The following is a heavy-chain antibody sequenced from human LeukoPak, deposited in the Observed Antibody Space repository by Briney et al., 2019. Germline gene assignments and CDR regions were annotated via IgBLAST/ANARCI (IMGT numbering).Heavy chain of an antibody. CDR1: GFSFSSYS. D-gene: IGHD3-3*01. J-gene: IGHJ4*02. V-gene: IGHV3-48*01. CDR2: ITTSSTTK. Sequence: GGSQTLSCAASGFSFSSYSMNWVRQAPGKGLEWVSFITTSSTTKYYADSVKGRFTISRDNAENSLYLQMNSLRAEDTAVYYCARARSGDQSHYGAQGTLVTVSS. CDR3: ARARSGDQSHY.